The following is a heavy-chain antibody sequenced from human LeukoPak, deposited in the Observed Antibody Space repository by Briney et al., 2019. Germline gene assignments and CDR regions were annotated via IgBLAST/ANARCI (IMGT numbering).Heavy chain of an antibody. CDR3: ARRPSITMIVVVNNWFDP. CDR2: VNHSGST. Sequence: GSLRLSCEASGFTFSSSGMSWVRQPPGKGLEWIGEVNHSGSTNYNPSLKSRVTISVDTSKNQFSLKLSSVTAADTAVYYCARRPSITMIVVVNNWFDPWGQGTLVTVSS. V-gene: IGHV4-34*01. CDR1: GFTFSSSG. J-gene: IGHJ5*02. D-gene: IGHD3-22*01.